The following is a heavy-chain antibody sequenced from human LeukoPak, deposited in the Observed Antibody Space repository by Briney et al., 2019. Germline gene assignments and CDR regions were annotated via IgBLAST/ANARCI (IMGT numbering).Heavy chain of an antibody. CDR3: ARDPGSYGDRFDY. J-gene: IGHJ4*02. CDR2: IHHRGIT. V-gene: IGHV4-4*02. Sequence: SETLSLTCAVSGGSIISDTWWTWVRQPPGKGLEWIGQIHHRGITNYNPSLAGRVTISLDKSKSQFSLNLNSVTAADTAVYFCARDPGSYGDRFDYWGQGTLVTVSS. CDR1: GGSIISDTW. D-gene: IGHD4-17*01.